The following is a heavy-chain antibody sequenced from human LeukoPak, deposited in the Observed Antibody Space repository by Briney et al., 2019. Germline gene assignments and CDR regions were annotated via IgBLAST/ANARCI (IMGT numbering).Heavy chain of an antibody. CDR1: GGSISTYY. J-gene: IGHJ3*02. D-gene: IGHD1-20*01. CDR3: ARGVTGTTIGAFDI. CDR2: IYYSGST. V-gene: IGHV4-59*01. Sequence: SETLSLTCTVSGGSISTYYWNWIRQPPGKGLEWIGYIYYSGSTNYNPSLKSRVTISIDTSKNQFSLKLSSVTAADTAVYYCARGVTGTTIGAFDIWGQGTMVTVSS.